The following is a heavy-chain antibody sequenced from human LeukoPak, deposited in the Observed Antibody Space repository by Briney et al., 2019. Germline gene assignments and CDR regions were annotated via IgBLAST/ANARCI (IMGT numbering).Heavy chain of an antibody. CDR3: ARDLVTYYDFWSAYSTIGY. J-gene: IGHJ4*02. CDR2: ISVYNGDT. Sequence: ASVKVSCKASGYTFTSYGITWVRQAPGQGLEWMGWISVYNGDTNYAQKLQGRVTMTTDTSTSTAYMELRSLRSDDTAVYYCARDLVTYYDFWSAYSTIGYWGQGTLVTVSS. CDR1: GYTFTSYG. V-gene: IGHV1-18*01. D-gene: IGHD3-3*01.